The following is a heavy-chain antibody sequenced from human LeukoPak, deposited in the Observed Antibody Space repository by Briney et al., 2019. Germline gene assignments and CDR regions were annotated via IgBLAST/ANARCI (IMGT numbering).Heavy chain of an antibody. Sequence: SETLSLTCTVSGGSISSYYWGWIRQPPGKGLEWIGYIYYSGGTNYNPSLKSRVTISVDTSKNQFSLKLSSVTAADTAVYYCARRGCIGGYCSSGWFDPWGQGTLVTVSS. J-gene: IGHJ5*02. CDR3: ARRGCIGGYCSSGWFDP. CDR2: IYYSGGT. V-gene: IGHV4-59*08. D-gene: IGHD2-2*01. CDR1: GGSISSYY.